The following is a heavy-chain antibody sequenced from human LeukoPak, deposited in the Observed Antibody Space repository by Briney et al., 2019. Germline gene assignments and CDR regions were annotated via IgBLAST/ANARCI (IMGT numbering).Heavy chain of an antibody. Sequence: GGSLRLSCAASGFSFGSYGIHWVRQAPGKGLVWVSRINSDGSSTNYADSVKGRFTISKDNAKNTLYLQMNSLRAEDTAVYYCARDYRKSDCSGGSCYPDYWGQGTLVTVSS. CDR1: GFSFGSYG. D-gene: IGHD2-15*01. CDR2: INSDGSST. V-gene: IGHV3-74*01. CDR3: ARDYRKSDCSGGSCYPDY. J-gene: IGHJ4*02.